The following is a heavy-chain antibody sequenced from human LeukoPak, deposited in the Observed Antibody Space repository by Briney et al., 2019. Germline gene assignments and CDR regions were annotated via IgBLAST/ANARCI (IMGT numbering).Heavy chain of an antibody. J-gene: IGHJ5*02. CDR1: GGTFSSYA. CDR3: ASTRYCSSTSCYIKDWFDP. V-gene: IGHV1-69*05. CDR2: IIPIFGTA. D-gene: IGHD2-2*02. Sequence: SVKVSCKASGGTFSSYAISWVRQAPGQGLEWMGGIIPIFGTANYAQKFQGRVTITTDESTSTAYMELSSLRSEDTAMYYCASTRYCSSTSCYIKDWFDPWGQGTLVTVSS.